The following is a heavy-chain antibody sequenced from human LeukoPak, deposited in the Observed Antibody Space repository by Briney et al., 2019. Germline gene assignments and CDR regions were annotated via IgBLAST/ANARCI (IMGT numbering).Heavy chain of an antibody. CDR1: GYTLTELS. V-gene: IGHV1-24*01. Sequence: ASVKGSCKIFGYTLTELSMHWVRQAPGKGLEWMGGFDPEDGETIYAQKFQGRVTMTEDTSTDTAYMELSSLRSEDTAVYYCATGKGYSSSWYYYWGQGTLVTVSS. J-gene: IGHJ4*02. D-gene: IGHD6-13*01. CDR2: FDPEDGET. CDR3: ATGKGYSSSWYYY.